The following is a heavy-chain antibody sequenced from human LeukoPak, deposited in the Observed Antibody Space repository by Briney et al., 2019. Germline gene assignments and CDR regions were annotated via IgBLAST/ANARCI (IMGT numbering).Heavy chain of an antibody. CDR1: GGSISSYY. V-gene: IGHV4-59*12. CDR3: ARMSYYYYGMDV. CDR2: IYYSGST. Sequence: SETLSLTCTVSGGSISSYYWSWIRQPPGKGLEWIGYIYYSGSTNYNPSLKSRVTISVDTSKNQFSLKLSSVTAADTAVYYCARMSYYYYGMDVWGQGTTVTVSS. J-gene: IGHJ6*02.